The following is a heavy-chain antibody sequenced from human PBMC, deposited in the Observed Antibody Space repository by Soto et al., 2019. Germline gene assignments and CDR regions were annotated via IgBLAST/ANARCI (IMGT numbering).Heavy chain of an antibody. CDR3: ARDSALIGPATDDQGWDSFYGMDV. Sequence: QVQLVQSGAEVKKPGASVKVSCKTSGYSFTQSLIHWVRQAPGQGLEWVGIISPTTGGTRYAQKLQGRVIMTRDTSATTVYMELSSLRSDDTAVYFCARDSALIGPATDDQGWDSFYGMDVWGQGTTVTVSS. V-gene: IGHV1-46*04. CDR1: GYSFTQSL. CDR2: ISPTTGGT. D-gene: IGHD6-25*01. J-gene: IGHJ6*02.